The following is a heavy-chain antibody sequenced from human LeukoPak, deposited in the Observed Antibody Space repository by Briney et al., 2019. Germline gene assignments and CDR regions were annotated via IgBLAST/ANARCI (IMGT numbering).Heavy chain of an antibody. J-gene: IGHJ3*01. Sequence: ESPQISCKNSGYRFNNYWIGWVRQMPGKGLEWMGIIYPDDSDTRYSPSFQGQVTISADKSISTAYLQWSSLKASDTAMYYCARHKAERGSSGYDWGPFDVWGQGTMV. D-gene: IGHD5-12*01. CDR1: GYRFNNYW. CDR2: IYPDDSDT. CDR3: ARHKAERGSSGYDWGPFDV. V-gene: IGHV5-51*01.